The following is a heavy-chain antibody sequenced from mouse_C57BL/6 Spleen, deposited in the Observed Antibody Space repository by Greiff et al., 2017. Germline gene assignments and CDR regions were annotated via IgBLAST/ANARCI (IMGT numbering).Heavy chain of an antibody. V-gene: IGHV1-61*01. CDR1: GYTFTSYW. CDR3: ARPGATGGAMDY. D-gene: IGHD3-1*01. J-gene: IGHJ4*01. CDR2: IYPSDSET. Sequence: QVQLQQPGAELVRPGSSVKLSCKASGYTFTSYWMDWVKQRPGQGLEWIGNIYPSDSETHYNQKFKDKATLTVDKSSSTAYMQLSSLTSEDSAVYYCARPGATGGAMDYWGQGTSVTVSS.